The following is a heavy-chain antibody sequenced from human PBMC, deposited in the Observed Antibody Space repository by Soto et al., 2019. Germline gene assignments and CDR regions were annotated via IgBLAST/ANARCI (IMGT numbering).Heavy chain of an antibody. J-gene: IGHJ5*02. D-gene: IGHD5-18*01. V-gene: IGHV4-31*03. CDR2: IYYSGST. Sequence: TSETLSLTCTVSGGSIRSGGYYWSWIRQSPEKGLEWIGYIYYSGSTYYNPSLKSRVTISVDTSKNQFSLKLSSVTAADTAVYYCAREDTAMVNWFDPWGQGTLVTVSS. CDR3: AREDTAMVNWFDP. CDR1: GGSIRSGGYY.